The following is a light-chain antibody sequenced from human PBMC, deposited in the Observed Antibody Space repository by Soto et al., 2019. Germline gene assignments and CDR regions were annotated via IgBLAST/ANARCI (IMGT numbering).Light chain of an antibody. CDR3: ASWDDSLSGFVV. V-gene: IGLV1-47*01. Sequence: LTQPPSASGTPGQRVTISCSGSSSNIGSNYVFWYQQLPGTAPKVLMYRNSQRPSGVPDRFSGSKSGTSASLAISGLRSEDEADYYCASWDDSLSGFVVFGGGTKVTVL. J-gene: IGLJ2*01. CDR1: SSNIGSNY. CDR2: RNS.